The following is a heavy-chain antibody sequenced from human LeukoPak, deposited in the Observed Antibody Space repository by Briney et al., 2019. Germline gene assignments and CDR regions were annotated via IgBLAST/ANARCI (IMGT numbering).Heavy chain of an antibody. CDR1: GFTFTYYT. D-gene: IGHD2-15*01. CDR3: ARDGLGYCSGGSCYGDFDY. V-gene: IGHV3-21*01. CDR2: ISGSSSDI. J-gene: IGHJ4*02. Sequence: GGSLRLSCAASGFTFTYYTMNWVRQAPGKGLEWVSSISGSSSDIYYADSVKGRFTISRDNAKNSLYLQMNSLRAEDTAVYYCARDGLGYCSGGSCYGDFDYWGQGTLVTVSS.